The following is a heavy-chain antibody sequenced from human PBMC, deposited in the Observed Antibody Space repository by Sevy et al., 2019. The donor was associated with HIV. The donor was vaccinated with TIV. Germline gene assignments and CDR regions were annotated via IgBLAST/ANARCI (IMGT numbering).Heavy chain of an antibody. CDR3: AKDAAYFDFRSGYFVENWFDP. CDR1: GFTFSSFA. J-gene: IGHJ5*02. D-gene: IGHD3-3*01. CDR2: ISASGGST. V-gene: IGHV3-23*01. Sequence: GGSLRLSCAASGFTFSSFAMSWVRQAPGKGLEWVAVISASGGSTDYGDSVKGRFTISRDNSKNTLYLQLNSLRAEDTTNYYCAKDAAYFDFRSGYFVENWFDPWGQRTLVTVSS.